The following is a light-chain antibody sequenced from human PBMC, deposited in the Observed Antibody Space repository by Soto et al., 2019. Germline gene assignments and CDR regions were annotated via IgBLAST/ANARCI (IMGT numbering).Light chain of an antibody. CDR2: DVN. J-gene: IGLJ3*02. Sequence: QSALTQPASVSGSPGQSITISCTGTSSDVGGYNYVSWYQQEPGKAPKLIIYDVNNRPSGVSNRFSGSKSGNTASLLISGLQAEDEADYYYYSFTASTTWVFGGGTKLTVL. CDR1: SSDVGGYNY. V-gene: IGLV2-14*01. CDR3: YSFTASTTWV.